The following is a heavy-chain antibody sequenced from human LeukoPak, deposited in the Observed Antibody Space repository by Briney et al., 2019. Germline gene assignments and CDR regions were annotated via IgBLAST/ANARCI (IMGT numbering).Heavy chain of an antibody. CDR1: GGPMYSYY. CDR3: ARLKYYDSTGYSAGHYMDV. J-gene: IGHJ6*03. D-gene: IGHD3-22*01. V-gene: IGHV4-4*07. CDR2: VYSGVST. Sequence: SETLSLTCTVSGGPMYSYYWSWIRQTAGSGLEWIGRVYSGVSTNYNPSLRRRVSMSVDASKNQFALKLSAVTAADTAVYYCARLKYYDSTGYSAGHYMDVWGKGITVTVSS.